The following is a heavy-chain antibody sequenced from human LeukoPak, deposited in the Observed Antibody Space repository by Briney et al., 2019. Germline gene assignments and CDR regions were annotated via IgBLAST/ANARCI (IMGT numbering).Heavy chain of an antibody. V-gene: IGHV6-1*01. CDR2: TYYRSKWYN. CDR1: GDSVSSNSAA. J-gene: IGHJ4*02. D-gene: IGHD4-11*01. Sequence: SQTLSLTFAISGDSVSSNSAAWHWLRQSPSRGLEWLGSTYYRSKWYNDYAVSVKSRITINPDTSKNQFSMQLNSVTPEDTAVYFCVRDFSWGQYDYWGQGTLVTVS. CDR3: VRDFSWGQYDY.